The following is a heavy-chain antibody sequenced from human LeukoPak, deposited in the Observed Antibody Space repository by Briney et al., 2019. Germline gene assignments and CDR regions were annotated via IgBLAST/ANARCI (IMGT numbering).Heavy chain of an antibody. CDR3: ARDELADTRVHDS. D-gene: IGHD6-19*01. V-gene: IGHV3-21*01. Sequence: GGSLRLSCAASGFTFSSYSMNWVRQAPGKGLEWVSSISSSSSYIYYADSVKGRFTISRDNTKNSLYLQMNSLRAEDTAVYYCARDELADTRVHDSWGQGTLVTVSS. CDR2: ISSSSSYI. J-gene: IGHJ4*02. CDR1: GFTFSSYS.